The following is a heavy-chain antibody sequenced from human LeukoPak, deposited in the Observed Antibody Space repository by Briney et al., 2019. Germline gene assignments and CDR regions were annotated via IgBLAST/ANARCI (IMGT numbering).Heavy chain of an antibody. D-gene: IGHD6-13*01. CDR2: IIPIFGTA. CDR1: GYTFTGYY. V-gene: IGHV1-69*05. CDR3: ARDSGEAAALAYFYFDY. J-gene: IGHJ4*02. Sequence: SVKVSCKASGYTFTGYYLHWVRQAPGQGLEWMGGIIPIFGTANYAQKFQGRVTITTDESTSTAYMELSSLRSEDTAVYYCARDSGEAAALAYFYFDYWGQGTLVTVSS.